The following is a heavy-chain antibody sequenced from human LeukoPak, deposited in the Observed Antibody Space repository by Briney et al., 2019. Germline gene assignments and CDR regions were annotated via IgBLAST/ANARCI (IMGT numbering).Heavy chain of an antibody. D-gene: IGHD6-13*01. CDR3: ARRGSSWSKPNDY. Sequence: GESLRISCKGSGYSFTSYWISWVRQMPGKGLGWMGRIDPSDSYTNYSPSFQGHVTISADKSISTAYLQWSRLKASDTAMYYCARRGSSWSKPNDYWGQGTLVTVSS. J-gene: IGHJ4*02. CDR1: GYSFTSYW. CDR2: IDPSDSYT. V-gene: IGHV5-10-1*01.